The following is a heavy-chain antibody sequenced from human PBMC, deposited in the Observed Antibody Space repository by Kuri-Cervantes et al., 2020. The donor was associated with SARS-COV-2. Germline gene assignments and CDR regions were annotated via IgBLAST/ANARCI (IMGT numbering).Heavy chain of an antibody. J-gene: IGHJ6*02. CDR3: ARAPDYGDYYYYGMDV. CDR1: GFTFSSFW. D-gene: IGHD4-17*01. V-gene: IGHV3-74*01. CDR2: INSDGSST. Sequence: GESLKIFCAASGFTFSSFWMHWVRQAPGKGLVWVSRINSDGSSTSYADSVKGRFTISRDNAKNTLYLQMNSLRAEDTAVYYCARAPDYGDYYYYGMDVWGQGTTVTVSS.